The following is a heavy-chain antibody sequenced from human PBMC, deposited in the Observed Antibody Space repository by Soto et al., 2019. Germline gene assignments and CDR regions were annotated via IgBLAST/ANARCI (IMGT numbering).Heavy chain of an antibody. D-gene: IGHD1-1*01. CDR3: ATTHPKQLTRGGYFDY. J-gene: IGHJ4*02. CDR2: FDPEDGET. Sequence: ASVKVSCKVSGYTLTELSMHWVRQAPGKGLEWMGGFDPEDGETIYAQKSQGRVTMTEDTSTDTAYMELSSLRSEDTAVYYCATTHPKQLTRGGYFDYWGQGTLVTVSS. CDR1: GYTLTELS. V-gene: IGHV1-24*01.